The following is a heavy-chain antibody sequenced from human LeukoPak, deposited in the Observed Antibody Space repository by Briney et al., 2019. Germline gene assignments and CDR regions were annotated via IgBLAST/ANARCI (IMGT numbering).Heavy chain of an antibody. D-gene: IGHD6-13*01. CDR2: IYLSGST. V-gene: IGHV4-59*08. Sequence: SETLSLTCPVFDGSISGYYWSWIRQPPGKGLDWIAYIYLSGSTNYNPSLKSRVTISMDASKNQFSLNLSSVTAADTAVYFCVRFSSSWLDYWGQGILVTVSS. J-gene: IGHJ4*02. CDR3: VRFSSSWLDY. CDR1: DGSISGYY.